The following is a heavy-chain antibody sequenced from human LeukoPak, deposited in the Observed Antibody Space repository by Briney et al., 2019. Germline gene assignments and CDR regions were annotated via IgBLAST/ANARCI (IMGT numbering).Heavy chain of an antibody. J-gene: IGHJ4*02. CDR3: ARWEYYGDYYSQLH. D-gene: IGHD4-17*01. Sequence: GGSLRLSCAASGFTFSRCSMNWVRQAPGKGLEWVSSISSSSSYIYYADSVKGRFTVSRDNAKNSLYLPMNSLRSDDTAVYYCARWEYYGDYYSQLHWGQGTLVTVSS. CDR2: ISSSSSYI. V-gene: IGHV3-21*04. CDR1: GFTFSRCS.